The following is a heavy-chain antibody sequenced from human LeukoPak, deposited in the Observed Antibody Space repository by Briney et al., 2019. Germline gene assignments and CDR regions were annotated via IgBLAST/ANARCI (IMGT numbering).Heavy chain of an antibody. Sequence: PGGSLRLSCAASGFTFSSYAMRWVRQAPGKGLEWVAVISYDGSNKYYADSVKGRFTISRDNAKNTLYLQMNSLRAEDTAVYYCARDFAGDRDYWGQGTLVTVSS. J-gene: IGHJ4*02. D-gene: IGHD4-17*01. CDR1: GFTFSSYA. CDR2: ISYDGSNK. CDR3: ARDFAGDRDY. V-gene: IGHV3-30-3*01.